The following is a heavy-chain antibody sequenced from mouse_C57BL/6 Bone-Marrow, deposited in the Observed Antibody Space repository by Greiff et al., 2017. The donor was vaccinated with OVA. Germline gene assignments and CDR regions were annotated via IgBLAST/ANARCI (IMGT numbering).Heavy chain of an antibody. CDR3: TRYYGSSYWYFEV. D-gene: IGHD1-1*01. CDR1: GFNIKDDY. Sequence: VQLQQSGAELVRPGASVKLSCTASGFNIKDDYMHWVKQRPEQGLEWIGWIDPENGDTEYASKFQGKATITADTSSNTAYLQLSSLTSEDTAVYYCTRYYGSSYWYFEVWGTGTTVTVSS. V-gene: IGHV14-4*01. CDR2: IDPENGDT. J-gene: IGHJ1*03.